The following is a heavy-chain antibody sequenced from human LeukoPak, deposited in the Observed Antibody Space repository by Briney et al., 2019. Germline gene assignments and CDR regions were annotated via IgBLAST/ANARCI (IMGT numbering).Heavy chain of an antibody. J-gene: IGHJ4*02. Sequence: GGSLRLSCAASGFTFSSYWMHWVRQAPGKGLVWVSHISGDGSRTSYADSVKGRFTISRDNAKNTLYLQMNSLRDEDTAVYYCARDRGYCIDCWGQGTLVTVSS. CDR1: GFTFSSYW. CDR3: ARDRGYCIDC. CDR2: ISGDGSRT. D-gene: IGHD2-15*01. V-gene: IGHV3-74*01.